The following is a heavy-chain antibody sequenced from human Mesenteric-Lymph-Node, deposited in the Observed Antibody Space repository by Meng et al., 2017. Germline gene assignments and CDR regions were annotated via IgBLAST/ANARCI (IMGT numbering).Heavy chain of an antibody. CDR1: QFTFSAHW. J-gene: IGHJ4*01. D-gene: IGHD1-1*01. Sequence: GESLKISCAASQFTFSAHWMHWVRQGPGEGLVWVSRISSDGSDTAYADSVRGRFTISRDNAKSTLYLEINSLRAEDAAVYYCARDNDWVVWDYWGRGTLVTVSS. V-gene: IGHV3-74*01. CDR2: ISSDGSDT. CDR3: ARDNDWVVWDY.